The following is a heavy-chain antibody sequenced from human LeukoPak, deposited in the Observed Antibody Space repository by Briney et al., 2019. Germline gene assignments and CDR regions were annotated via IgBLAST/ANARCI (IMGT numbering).Heavy chain of an antibody. CDR3: ARIRVATNSFDY. V-gene: IGHV2-70*11. J-gene: IGHJ4*02. CDR1: GFSLSTSGMC. D-gene: IGHD5-12*01. CDR2: IDWDDDK. Sequence: SGPALVKPTQTLTLTCTFSGFSLSTSGMCVSWIRQPPGKALEWLARIDWDDDKYYSTSLKTRLTISEDTSKNQVVLTMTNVDPVDTATYYCARIRVATNSFDYWGQGTLVTVSS.